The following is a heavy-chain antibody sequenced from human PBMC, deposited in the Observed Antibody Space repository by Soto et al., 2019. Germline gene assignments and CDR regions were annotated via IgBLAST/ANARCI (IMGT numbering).Heavy chain of an antibody. Sequence: SVKVSFKASGGTFSSYAISWVRQAPGQGLEWMGGIIPIFGTANYAQKFQGRVTITADESTSTAYMELSSLRSEDTAVYYCARDGEESLEWLPISGFDYWGQGTLVTVSS. J-gene: IGHJ4*02. CDR2: IIPIFGTA. D-gene: IGHD3-3*01. CDR3: ARDGEESLEWLPISGFDY. CDR1: GGTFSSYA. V-gene: IGHV1-69*13.